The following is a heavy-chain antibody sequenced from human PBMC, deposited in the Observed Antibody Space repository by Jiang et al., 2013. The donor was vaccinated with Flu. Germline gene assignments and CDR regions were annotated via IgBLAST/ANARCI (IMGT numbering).Heavy chain of an antibody. J-gene: IGHJ4*02. D-gene: IGHD4-23*01. CDR2: IYPSDSDT. CDR1: GYSFTTNW. Sequence: GAEVKKPGESLRISCKTSGYSFTTNWIAWVRQMPGKGLEWMGIIYPSDSDTRYSPSFQGQVTISADKSTNTAYLQWSSLKASDTAMYYCARPGYGGAFDYWAREPWSPSPQ. V-gene: IGHV5-51*03. CDR3: ARPGYGGAFDY.